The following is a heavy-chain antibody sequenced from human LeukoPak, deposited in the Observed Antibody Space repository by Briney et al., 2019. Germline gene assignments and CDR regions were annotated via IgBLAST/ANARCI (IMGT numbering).Heavy chain of an antibody. CDR3: ARAAYCSSTSCYTPWYYYCYMDV. CDR2: IYYSGST. Sequence: ASETLSLTCTVSGGSISSGGYYWSWIRQHPGKGLEWIGYIYYSGSTYYNPSLKSRVTISVDTSKNQFSLKLSSVTAADTAVYYCARAAYCSSTSCYTPWYYYCYMDVWGKGTTVTVSS. CDR1: GGSISSGGYY. D-gene: IGHD2-2*02. J-gene: IGHJ6*03. V-gene: IGHV4-31*03.